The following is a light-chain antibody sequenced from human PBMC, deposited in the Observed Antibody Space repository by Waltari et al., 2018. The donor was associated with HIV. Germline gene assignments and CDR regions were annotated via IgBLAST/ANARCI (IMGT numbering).Light chain of an antibody. CDR3: CSYAGSRV. CDR1: RSDVGSYNL. V-gene: IGLV2-23*02. J-gene: IGLJ3*02. Sequence: QSALTQPASVSGSPGQSITIYCTGTRSDVGSYNLVSWYQQHPGKAPKLILYEVSKRPSGVSNRFSGSKSGNTASLTISGLQAEDEADYYCCSYAGSRVFGGWTKLTVL. CDR2: EVS.